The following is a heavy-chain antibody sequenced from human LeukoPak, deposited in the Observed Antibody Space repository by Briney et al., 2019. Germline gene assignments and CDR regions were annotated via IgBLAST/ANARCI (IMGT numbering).Heavy chain of an antibody. V-gene: IGHV3-49*04. CDR3: ARDPTSSWETAFDI. D-gene: IGHD1-26*01. Sequence: GGSLRLSCATSGYPFTDFVISWVRQAPGKGLEWVGFIRHKAAGATTGYVASVQGRFTISRDDSNSVAYLQMNSLRAEDTAVYYCARDPTSSWETAFDIWGQGTMVTVSS. CDR2: IRHKAAGATT. J-gene: IGHJ3*02. CDR1: GYPFTDFV.